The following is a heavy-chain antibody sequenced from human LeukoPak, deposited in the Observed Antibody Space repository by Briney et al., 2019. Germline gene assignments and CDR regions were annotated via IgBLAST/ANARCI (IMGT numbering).Heavy chain of an antibody. D-gene: IGHD6-13*01. CDR3: ASLPGGKTAAVEFDL. Sequence: PGGSLRLSCAASGFTLSSFWMSWVRQTPGKGLEWVANIKQDGRERYYVDSVKGRFAISRDNARNSLYLQMNSLRAEDTAVYYCASLPGGKTAAVEFDLRGRGTLVTVSS. J-gene: IGHJ2*01. V-gene: IGHV3-7*01. CDR2: IKQDGRER. CDR1: GFTLSSFW.